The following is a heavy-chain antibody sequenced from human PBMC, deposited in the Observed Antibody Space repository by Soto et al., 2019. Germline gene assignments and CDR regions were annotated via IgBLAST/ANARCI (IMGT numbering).Heavy chain of an antibody. CDR3: ARANVATGVDYFDY. V-gene: IGHV4-30-4*01. Sequence: SETLSLTCTVSGGSISSGDYYWSWIRQPPGKGLEWIGYIYYSGSTYYNPSLKSRVTISVDTSKNQFSLKLSSVNAADTAVYYCARANVATGVDYFDYWGQGTLVTVSS. J-gene: IGHJ4*02. D-gene: IGHD5-12*01. CDR1: GGSISSGDYY. CDR2: IYYSGST.